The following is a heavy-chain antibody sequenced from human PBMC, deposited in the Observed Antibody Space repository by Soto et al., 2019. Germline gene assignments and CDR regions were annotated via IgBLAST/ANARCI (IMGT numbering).Heavy chain of an antibody. V-gene: IGHV4-34*01. CDR2: INHSGST. CDR1: GGSFSGYY. Sequence: KPSETLSLTCAVYGGSFSGYYWSWIRQPPGKGLEWIGEINHSGSTNYNPSLKSRVTISVDTSKNQFSLKLSSVTAADTAVYYCARQRGDSSSPRGRSFDYWGQGTLVTVSS. CDR3: ARQRGDSSSPRGRSFDY. J-gene: IGHJ4*02. D-gene: IGHD6-6*01.